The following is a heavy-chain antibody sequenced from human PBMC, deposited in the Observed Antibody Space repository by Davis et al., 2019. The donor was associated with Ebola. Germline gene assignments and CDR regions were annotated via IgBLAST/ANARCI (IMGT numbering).Heavy chain of an antibody. V-gene: IGHV4-59*11. Sequence: SETLSPTCALHGGSFSSHYWSWIRQPPGKGLEWIGYNYYSGSTNYNPSLKSRVTISVDPSKNQLSLKLSSVTAADTAVYYCAREGGGFNAYWGQGTLVTVSS. CDR3: AREGGGFNAY. D-gene: IGHD5-12*01. CDR1: GGSFSSHY. J-gene: IGHJ4*02. CDR2: NYYSGST.